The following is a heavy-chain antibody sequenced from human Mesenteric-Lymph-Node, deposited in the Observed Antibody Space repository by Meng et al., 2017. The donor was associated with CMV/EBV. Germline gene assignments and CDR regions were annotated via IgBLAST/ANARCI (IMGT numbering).Heavy chain of an antibody. Sequence: GGSLRLSCAASGFTFSSYSMNWVRQAPGKGLEWVSSISSSSSYIYYADSVKGRFTISRDNAKNSLYLQMNSLRAEDTAVYYCARDSAPDYYGSGSYYAYYYYGMDVWGQGTTVTVSS. CDR3: ARDSAPDYYGSGSYYAYYYYGMDV. D-gene: IGHD3-10*01. CDR2: ISSSSSYI. CDR1: GFTFSSYS. J-gene: IGHJ6*02. V-gene: IGHV3-21*01.